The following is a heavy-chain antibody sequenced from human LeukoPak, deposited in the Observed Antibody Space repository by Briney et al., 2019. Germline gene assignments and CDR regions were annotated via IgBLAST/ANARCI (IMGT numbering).Heavy chain of an antibody. J-gene: IGHJ4*02. CDR1: GYTFTGYY. CDR3: ARVRFLESHHADY. Sequence: GSVKVSCKASGYTFTGYYMHWVRQAPGQGLEWMGWISAYNGNTNYAQKLQGRVTMTTDTSTSTAYMELRSLRSDDTAVYYCARVRFLESHHADYWGQGTLVTVSS. D-gene: IGHD3-3*01. CDR2: ISAYNGNT. V-gene: IGHV1-18*04.